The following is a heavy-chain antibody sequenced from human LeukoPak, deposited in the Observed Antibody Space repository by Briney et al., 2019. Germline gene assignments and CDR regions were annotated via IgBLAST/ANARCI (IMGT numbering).Heavy chain of an antibody. Sequence: SETLSLTCTVSGGSISSSSYYWGWIRQPPGKGLEWIGSIYYSGNTYYNPSLKSRVTISVDTSKNQFSLNLSSTTAADTAVYYCARDQIYDFWSGYYSGWFDPWGQGTLVTVSS. CDR2: IYYSGNT. V-gene: IGHV4-39*07. D-gene: IGHD3-3*01. J-gene: IGHJ5*02. CDR1: GGSISSSSYY. CDR3: ARDQIYDFWSGYYSGWFDP.